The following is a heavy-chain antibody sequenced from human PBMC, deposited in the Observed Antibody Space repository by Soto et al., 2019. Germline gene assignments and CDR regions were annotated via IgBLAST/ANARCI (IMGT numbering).Heavy chain of an antibody. CDR3: VRQGIGFLHGLVDV. J-gene: IGHJ6*01. CDR1: SGPSKSHN. Sequence: QVQVQQSGPGLVKPSETLFLTCTVSSGPSKSHNWGWIRQPPGRGLEWIGYVYDTWSTSYNPSLKSRVTVSADTSTNRISLTLRFVTAADTAVYYCVRQGIGFLHGLVDVWGQGTTVIVSS. CDR2: VYDTWST. D-gene: IGHD3-10*01. V-gene: IGHV4-59*08.